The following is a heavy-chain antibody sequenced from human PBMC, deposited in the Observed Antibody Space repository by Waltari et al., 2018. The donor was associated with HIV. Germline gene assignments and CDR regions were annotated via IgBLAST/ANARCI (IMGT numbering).Heavy chain of an antibody. Sequence: EVQLVESGGGLVQPGESLRLSCGASGFTFRSTWMHWVRQGPGGGLVWVSRVNPDGSGTSYADSVKGRFTISRDNAKNTVYLQMNSLRAEDTAVYYCATTTTTTYFSWGQGTLVTVSS. CDR3: ATTTTTTYFS. CDR2: VNPDGSGT. V-gene: IGHV3-74*03. CDR1: GFTFRSTW. D-gene: IGHD1-1*01. J-gene: IGHJ5*02.